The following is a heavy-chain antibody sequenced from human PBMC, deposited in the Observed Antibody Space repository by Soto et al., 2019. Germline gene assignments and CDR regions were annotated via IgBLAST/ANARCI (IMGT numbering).Heavy chain of an antibody. CDR1: GFTFSSYA. V-gene: IGHV3-30-3*01. J-gene: IGHJ4*02. D-gene: IGHD3-10*01. CDR2: ISYDGSNK. Sequence: QVQLVESGGGVVQPGRSLRLSCAASGFTFSSYAMHWVRQAPGKGLEWVAVISYDGSNKYYADSVKGRFTISRDNSKNTLYLQMNSLRAEDTAVYYCARDLGFGESWGQGTLVTVSS. CDR3: ARDLGFGES.